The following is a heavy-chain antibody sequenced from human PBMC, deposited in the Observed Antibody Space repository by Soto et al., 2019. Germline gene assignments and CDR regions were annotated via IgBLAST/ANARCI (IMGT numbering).Heavy chain of an antibody. D-gene: IGHD5-18*01. CDR1: GGSISSGGYS. V-gene: IGHV4-30-2*05. Sequence: SETLSLTGVGSGGSISSGGYSWSWIRQPPGKGLEWIGYIHHSGSTYHNPSLKSRVTISVDTSKNQFSLKLSSVTAADTAVYYCARGVAMVSYYFDYWGQGTLVTVSS. J-gene: IGHJ4*02. CDR2: IHHSGST. CDR3: ARGVAMVSYYFDY.